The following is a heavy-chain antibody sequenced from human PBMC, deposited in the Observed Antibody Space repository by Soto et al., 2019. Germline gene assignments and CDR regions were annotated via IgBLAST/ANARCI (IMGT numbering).Heavy chain of an antibody. Sequence: ILSCAASGFTFSSYSMNWVRQAPGKGLEWVSSISSSSSYIYYADSVKGRFTISRDNAKNSLYLQMNSLRAEDTAVYYCARDGGGLEWLTRWFDPWGQGTLVTVSS. CDR2: ISSSSSYI. V-gene: IGHV3-21*01. CDR3: ARDGGGLEWLTRWFDP. CDR1: GFTFSSYS. J-gene: IGHJ5*02. D-gene: IGHD3-3*01.